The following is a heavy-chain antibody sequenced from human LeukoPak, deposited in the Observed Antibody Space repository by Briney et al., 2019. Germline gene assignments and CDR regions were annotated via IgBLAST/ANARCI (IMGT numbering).Heavy chain of an antibody. V-gene: IGHV4-39*01. CDR2: IYYSGST. Sequence: SSETLSLTCTVSGGSISSSSYYWGWIRQPPGKGLEWIGSIYYSGSTYYNPSLKSRVTISVDTSKNQFSLKLSSVTAADTAVYYCARGIKACSSTSCYFSPFDYWGQGTLVTVSS. D-gene: IGHD2-2*01. CDR3: ARGIKACSSTSCYFSPFDY. J-gene: IGHJ4*02. CDR1: GGSISSSSYY.